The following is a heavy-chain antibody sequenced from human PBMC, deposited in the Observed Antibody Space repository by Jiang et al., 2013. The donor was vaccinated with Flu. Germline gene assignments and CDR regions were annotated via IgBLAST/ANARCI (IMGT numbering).Heavy chain of an antibody. V-gene: IGHV4-4*09. Sequence: GLVKPSETLSLTCTVSGDSIGSSFWSWIRLPPGKGLEWIGYIYSSGNSYYSPSLRSRATMSVDTSNNQFSLRLNSVTAADTAVYFCARGWDYNILTGSSYYFDQWGQGTLVAVSS. D-gene: IGHD3-9*01. CDR1: GDSIGSSF. J-gene: IGHJ4*02. CDR3: ARGWDYNILTGSSYYFDQ. CDR2: IYSSGNS.